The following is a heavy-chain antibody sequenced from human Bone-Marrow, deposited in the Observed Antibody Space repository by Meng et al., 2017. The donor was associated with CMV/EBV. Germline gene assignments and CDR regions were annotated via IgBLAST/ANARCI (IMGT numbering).Heavy chain of an antibody. CDR2: MNPNRGNT. CDR1: VYTYSHYH. Sequence: ASVKVSHKVSVYTYSHYHIIWVRQASGQGLEWVGWMNPNRGNTAYAQKFQGRVTMTRDTSTSIAYMALSSLRSGDTAVYYCARGQVQCSTINCHDYRFSGMDVWGQGPTVTVSS. V-gene: IGHV1-8*02. CDR3: ARGQVQCSTINCHDYRFSGMDV. J-gene: IGHJ6*02. D-gene: IGHD2/OR15-2a*01.